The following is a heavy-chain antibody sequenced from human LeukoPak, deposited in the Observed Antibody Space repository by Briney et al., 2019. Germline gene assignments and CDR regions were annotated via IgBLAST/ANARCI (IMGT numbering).Heavy chain of an antibody. D-gene: IGHD2-15*01. Sequence: ASPKFSWKASGYIFTEYAIHWLRQAPGQRPEWMGWMNAGNGNTKYSQKFQGRITLIRDTSAATAYMELSSLRHEDLAVYYCARGRGTSGSNRDFYYYYYMDVWGKGTTVTVSS. V-gene: IGHV1-3*03. J-gene: IGHJ6*03. CDR2: MNAGNGNT. CDR1: GYIFTEYA. CDR3: ARGRGTSGSNRDFYYYYYMDV.